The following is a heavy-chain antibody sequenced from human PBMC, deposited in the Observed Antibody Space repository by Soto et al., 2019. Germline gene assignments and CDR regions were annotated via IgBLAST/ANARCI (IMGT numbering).Heavy chain of an antibody. CDR1: GFTFSNYA. J-gene: IGHJ5*02. Sequence: EVQLLESGGGLVQPGGSLRLSCAASGFTFSNYAMSWVRQAPAKGLEWVSGISASGGSTYYADSVKGRFTISRDNSKNTLYLQVSSLRAEDTAIYYCAKAEKAVVVTSKSDPWGQGALVTVSS. V-gene: IGHV3-23*01. CDR2: ISASGGST. CDR3: AKAEKAVVVTSKSDP. D-gene: IGHD2-21*02.